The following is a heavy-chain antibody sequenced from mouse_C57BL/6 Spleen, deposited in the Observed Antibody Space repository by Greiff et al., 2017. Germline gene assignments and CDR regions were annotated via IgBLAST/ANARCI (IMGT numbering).Heavy chain of an antibody. J-gene: IGHJ4*01. CDR1: GFSLTSYG. CDR2: IWGGGST. D-gene: IGHD2-3*01. CDR3: ARESPYDHTAGYYAMDY. V-gene: IGHV2-2*01. Sequence: QVHVKQSGPGLVPPSQSLSITCTVSGFSLTSYGVHWVRQSPGKGLEWLGVIWGGGSTDYNAAVISRLSISKDNSKSQVFFKMNSLQADDTAIYYCARESPYDHTAGYYAMDYWGQGTSVTVSS.